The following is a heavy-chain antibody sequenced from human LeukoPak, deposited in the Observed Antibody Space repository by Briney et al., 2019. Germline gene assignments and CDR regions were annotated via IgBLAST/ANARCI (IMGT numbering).Heavy chain of an antibody. CDR3: ARDWAGSLHQNWFDP. D-gene: IGHD1-26*01. CDR2: IYYSGST. CDR1: GGSISSYY. J-gene: IGHJ5*02. V-gene: IGHV4-59*01. Sequence: SETLSLTCTVSGGSISSYYWSWIRQPPGKGLEWIWYIYYSGSTNYNPSLKSRVTISVDTSKNQFSLKLSSVTAADTAVYYCARDWAGSLHQNWFDPWGQGTLVTVSS.